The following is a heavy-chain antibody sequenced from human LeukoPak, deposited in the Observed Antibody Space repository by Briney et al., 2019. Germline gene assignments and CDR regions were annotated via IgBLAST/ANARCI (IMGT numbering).Heavy chain of an antibody. V-gene: IGHV3-7*01. CDR2: IKQDGSEK. J-gene: IGHJ4*02. D-gene: IGHD6-19*01. CDR3: ARESDEYSSGWHFDY. CDR1: GFTFSTYA. Sequence: PGGSLRLSCAASGFTFSTYAMTWVRQAPGKGLEWVANIKQDGSEKYYVDSVKGRFTISRDNAKNSLYLQMNSLRAEDTAVYYCARESDEYSSGWHFDYWGQGTLVTVSS.